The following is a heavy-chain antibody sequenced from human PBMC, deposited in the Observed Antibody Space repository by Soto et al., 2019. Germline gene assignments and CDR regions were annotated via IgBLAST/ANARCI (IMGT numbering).Heavy chain of an antibody. D-gene: IGHD2-2*01. Sequence: ASVKVSCKASGYTFTNYDINWVRHATGQGLEWMGWMNPNSGNTGYAQKFQGRVTMTRDTSTSTAYMELRSLRSDGTAVYYCARNVLNRGYCSSTSCSNFDYWGQGTLVTVSS. CDR3: ARNVLNRGYCSSTSCSNFDY. J-gene: IGHJ4*02. CDR1: GYTFTNYD. CDR2: MNPNSGNT. V-gene: IGHV1-8*01.